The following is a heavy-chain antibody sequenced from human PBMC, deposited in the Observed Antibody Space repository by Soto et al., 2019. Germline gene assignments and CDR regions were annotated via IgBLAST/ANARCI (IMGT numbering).Heavy chain of an antibody. CDR3: ARADRGDCSGGSCYSNALHSYGTFFDY. J-gene: IGHJ4*02. CDR2: IYYSGST. D-gene: IGHD2-15*01. V-gene: IGHV4-31*03. Sequence: SETLSLTCTVSGGSISSGGYYWSWIRQHPGKGLEWIGYIYYSGSTYYNPSPKSRVTISVDTSKNQFSLKLSSVTAADTAVYYCARADRGDCSGGSCYSNALHSYGTFFDYWGQGTLVTVS. CDR1: GGSISSGGYY.